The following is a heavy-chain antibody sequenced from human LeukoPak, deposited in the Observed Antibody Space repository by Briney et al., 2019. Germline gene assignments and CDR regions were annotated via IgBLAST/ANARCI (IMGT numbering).Heavy chain of an antibody. CDR3: ARHSDVVGAI. CDR1: GYTFTHQW. CDR2: IYPRDSDA. Sequence: GESLKISCEASGYTFTHQWIGWVRQMPGTGLEWVGIIYPRDSDAIYSPSFQGHVTISADTSINTAYLEWRSLEASDTAMYYCARHSDVVGAIWGQGTQVTVSS. V-gene: IGHV5-51*01. J-gene: IGHJ4*02. D-gene: IGHD3-16*01.